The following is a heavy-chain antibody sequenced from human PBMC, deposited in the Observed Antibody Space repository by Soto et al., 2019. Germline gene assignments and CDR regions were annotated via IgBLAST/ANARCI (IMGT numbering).Heavy chain of an antibody. CDR1: GFSLSTSGVS. Sequence: QITLKESGPTLVKPTQTLTLTCTFSGFSLSTSGVSVGWIRQPPGKALEWLALIYWDDDNRYSPYLKSRLTITKDTSKNQVVLTMTNMDPVDTATYYCAHSRWSYYFDYWGQGTLVTVSS. J-gene: IGHJ4*02. D-gene: IGHD2-8*01. V-gene: IGHV2-5*02. CDR3: AHSRWSYYFDY. CDR2: IYWDDDN.